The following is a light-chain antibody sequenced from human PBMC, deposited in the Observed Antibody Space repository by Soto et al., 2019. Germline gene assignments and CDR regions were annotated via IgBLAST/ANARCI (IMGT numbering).Light chain of an antibody. J-gene: IGKJ4*01. CDR2: YAS. V-gene: IGKV3-11*01. CDR3: QQRRNWIT. Sequence: EIVLTQSPATLSLSPGQRATLSCRASQSIGNYLAWYQQKPGQAPRLLMYYASTRATGIPARFSGSGSGTDFTLTISSLDPEDFAVYHCQQRRNWITFGGGTKVEIK. CDR1: QSIGNY.